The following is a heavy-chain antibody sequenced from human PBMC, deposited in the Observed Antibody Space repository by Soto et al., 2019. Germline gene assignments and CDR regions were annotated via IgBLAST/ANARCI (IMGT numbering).Heavy chain of an antibody. V-gene: IGHV1-24*01. Sequence: ASVKVSCKVSGYTLTELSMHWVRQAPGKGLEWMGGFDPEDGETIYAQKFQGRVTMTEDTSTDTAYMELSSLRSEETAVYYCATQDIVAAIRTLNYYYYYMDVWGKGTTVTVSS. D-gene: IGHD5-12*01. CDR1: GYTLTELS. J-gene: IGHJ6*03. CDR2: FDPEDGET. CDR3: ATQDIVAAIRTLNYYYYYMDV.